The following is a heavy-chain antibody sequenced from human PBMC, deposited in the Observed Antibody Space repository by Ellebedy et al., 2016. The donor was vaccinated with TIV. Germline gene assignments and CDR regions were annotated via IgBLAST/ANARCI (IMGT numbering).Heavy chain of an antibody. CDR3: ARGRKYYYGSGSYSGQSH. CDR1: GGSFSGYY. J-gene: IGHJ4*02. Sequence: MPSETLSLTCTVYGGSFSGYYWNWIRQPPGKGLEWIGEINHSGSTNYNPSLKSRVTISVDTSKNQFSLKLNSVTAADTAVYYCARGRKYYYGSGSYSGQSHWGQGTLVTVSS. V-gene: IGHV4-34*01. CDR2: INHSGST. D-gene: IGHD3-10*01.